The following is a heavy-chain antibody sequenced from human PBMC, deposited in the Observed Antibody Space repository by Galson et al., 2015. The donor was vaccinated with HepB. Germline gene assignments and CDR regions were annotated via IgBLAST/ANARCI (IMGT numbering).Heavy chain of an antibody. V-gene: IGHV1-69*04. CDR3: ARAGYAYSNGLDY. D-gene: IGHD4-11*01. J-gene: IGHJ4*02. CDR1: GGTFGSYA. Sequence: SVKVSCKASGGTFGSYAISWVRQAPGQGLEWMGRIIPILGIANYAQKFQGRVTITADKSTSTAYMELSSLRSGDTAVYYCARAGYAYSNGLDYWGQGTLVTVSS. CDR2: IIPILGIA.